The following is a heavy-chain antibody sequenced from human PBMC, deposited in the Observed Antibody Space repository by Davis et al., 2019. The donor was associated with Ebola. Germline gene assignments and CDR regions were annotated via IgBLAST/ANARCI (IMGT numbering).Heavy chain of an antibody. J-gene: IGHJ6*02. CDR2: TYYYRSKWYI. CDR3: VRGWGRTGMGV. D-gene: IGHD1-26*01. CDR1: GDSVSGNNGA. Sequence: PSETLSLTCAISGDSVSGNNGAWNWIRQSPSRGLEWLGRTYYYRSKWYIDYAESVKGRIIINPDTSKNQLSLQVNSVTPEDTAVYYCVRGWGRTGMGVWGQGTTVTVSS. V-gene: IGHV6-1*01.